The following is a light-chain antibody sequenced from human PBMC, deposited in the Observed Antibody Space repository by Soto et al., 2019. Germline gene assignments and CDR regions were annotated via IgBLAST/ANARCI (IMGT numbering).Light chain of an antibody. CDR1: SSNHGGNS. CDR3: RSWGTCRSGYV. CDR2: ADN. Sequence: VLTQPPSVSAAPGQKVTISCPGNSSNHGGNSVSSYQQLPATAPKLRMYADNRRPSGIPDRFSGSKSGTSATRGITGIQTGDEPHSPYRSWGTCRSGYVLGTGTKVIV. V-gene: IGLV1-51*01. J-gene: IGLJ1*01.